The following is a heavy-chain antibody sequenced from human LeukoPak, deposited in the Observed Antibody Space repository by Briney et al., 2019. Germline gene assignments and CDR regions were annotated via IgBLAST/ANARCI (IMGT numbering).Heavy chain of an antibody. CDR3: ARDLSGYNFFPDY. CDR2: ISRSGNTI. D-gene: IGHD5-24*01. J-gene: IGHJ4*02. Sequence: PGGSLRLSCAASGFTFRSYSMNWVRQAPGKGLECVSYISRSGNTIYYADSVKGRFTISRDNAKNSLYLQMNSLGAEDTAVYYCARDLSGYNFFPDYWGQGTLVTVSS. V-gene: IGHV3-48*01. CDR1: GFTFRSYS.